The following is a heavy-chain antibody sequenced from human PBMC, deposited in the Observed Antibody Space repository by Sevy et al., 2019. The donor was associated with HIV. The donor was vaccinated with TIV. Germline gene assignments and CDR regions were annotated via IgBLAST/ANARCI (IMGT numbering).Heavy chain of an antibody. J-gene: IGHJ4*02. CDR2: IYYSGST. D-gene: IGHD2-15*01. V-gene: IGHV4-59*01. CDR1: GGSISSYY. Sequence: SETLSLTCTVSGGSISSYYWSWIRQPPGKGLEWIGYIYYSGSTNYNPSLKSRVTISVDTSKNQFSLKLSSVTAADTAGYYCAREFCSGGSCTFDYWGQGTLVTVSS. CDR3: AREFCSGGSCTFDY.